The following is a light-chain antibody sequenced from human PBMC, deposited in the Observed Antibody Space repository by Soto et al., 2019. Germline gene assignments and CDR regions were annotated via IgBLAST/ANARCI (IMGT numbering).Light chain of an antibody. CDR1: SSDVGAYNY. J-gene: IGLJ3*02. CDR3: ASFTSTNTLWV. CDR2: KVS. V-gene: IGLV2-14*01. Sequence: QSALTQPASVSGSPGQSITISCTGTSSDVGAYNYVSWYQHHPGKAPQLLIYKVSNRPSGVSNRFSGSKSANTASLTISGLQAEDEAEYFCASFTSTNTLWVFGGGTKVTVL.